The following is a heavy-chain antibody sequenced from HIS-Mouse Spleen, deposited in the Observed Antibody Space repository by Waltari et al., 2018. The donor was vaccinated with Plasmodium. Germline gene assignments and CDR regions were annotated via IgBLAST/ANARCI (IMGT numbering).Heavy chain of an antibody. CDR3: ARDRRLAFDY. V-gene: IGHV3-30-3*01. J-gene: IGHJ4*02. Sequence: QVHLVESGGGVVQPGRSLRLSCAPSGFTFHSYAMHWVRQGPGKGLEWVAVISYEGSNKYYADSVKGRFTISRDNSKNTLYLQMNSLRAEDTAVYYCARDRRLAFDYWGQGTLVTVSS. D-gene: IGHD2-15*01. CDR2: ISYEGSNK. CDR1: GFTFHSYA.